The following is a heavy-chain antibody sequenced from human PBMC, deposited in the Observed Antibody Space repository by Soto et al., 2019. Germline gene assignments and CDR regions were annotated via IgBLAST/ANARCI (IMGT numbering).Heavy chain of an antibody. CDR2: IRSKAYGGTT. CDR3: TTNYYDSSGYDNWFDP. CDR1: GFTFGDYA. Sequence: EVQLVESGGGLVKPGRSLRLSCTASGFTFGDYAMSWFRQAPGKGLEWVGFIRSKAYGGTTEYAASVKGRFTISRDDSKSIAYLQMNSLKTEDTAVYYCTTNYYDSSGYDNWFDPWGQGTLVTVSS. V-gene: IGHV3-49*05. D-gene: IGHD3-22*01. J-gene: IGHJ5*02.